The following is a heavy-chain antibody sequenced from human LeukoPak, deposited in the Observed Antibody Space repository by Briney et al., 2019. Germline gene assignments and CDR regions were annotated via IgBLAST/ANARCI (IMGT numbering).Heavy chain of an antibody. V-gene: IGHV1-2*02. CDR3: ARDLSYCSSTSCSGNAFDI. CDR1: GYTFTGYY. D-gene: IGHD2-2*01. Sequence: AASVKVSCKASGYTFTGYYMHWVRQAPGQELEWMGWINPNRGGTNYAQKFQGRVTMTRDTSISTAYMELSWLRSDDTAVYYCARDLSYCSSTSCSGNAFDIWGQGTMVTVSS. CDR2: INPNRGGT. J-gene: IGHJ3*02.